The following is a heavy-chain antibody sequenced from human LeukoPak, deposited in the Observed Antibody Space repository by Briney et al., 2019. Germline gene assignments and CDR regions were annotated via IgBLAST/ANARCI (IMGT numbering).Heavy chain of an antibody. Sequence: PSETLSLTCTVSGGSISNYDWSWIRQPPGKGLEYIGYFYYSGSTNYNPSLKSRVTISIDTSKNQLSLKLTSVTAADTAVYYCARDRAEGGGYWFDPWGQGTLVTVPS. CDR1: GGSISNYD. J-gene: IGHJ5*02. V-gene: IGHV4-59*01. CDR3: ARDRAEGGGYWFDP. D-gene: IGHD5-12*01. CDR2: FYYSGST.